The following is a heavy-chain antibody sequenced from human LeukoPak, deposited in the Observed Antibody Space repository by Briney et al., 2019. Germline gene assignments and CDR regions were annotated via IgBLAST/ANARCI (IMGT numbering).Heavy chain of an antibody. CDR1: GYTFTSYA. CDR3: ARLKVVLRFLEWLPNWFDP. CDR2: IIPIFGTA. D-gene: IGHD3-3*01. Sequence: GGSVKVSCKASGYTFTSYAMNWVRQAPGQGLEWMGGIIPIFGTANYAQKFQGRVTITADESTSTAYMELSSLRSEDTAVYYCARLKVVLRFLEWLPNWFDPWGQGTLVTVSS. V-gene: IGHV1-69*13. J-gene: IGHJ5*02.